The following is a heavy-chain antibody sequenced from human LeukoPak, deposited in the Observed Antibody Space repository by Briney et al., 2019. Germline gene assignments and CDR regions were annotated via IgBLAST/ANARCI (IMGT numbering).Heavy chain of an antibody. V-gene: IGHV1-2*06. CDR2: INPNSGGT. J-gene: IGHJ6*03. Sequence: ASVKVSCKASGYTFTGYYMHWVRQAPGQGLEWMGRINPNSGGTNYEQKFQGRVTMTRDTSISTAYMELSRLRSDDTAVYYCARAGGGVTFYYYYYMDVWGKGTTVTVSS. D-gene: IGHD1-26*01. CDR1: GYTFTGYY. CDR3: ARAGGGVTFYYYYYMDV.